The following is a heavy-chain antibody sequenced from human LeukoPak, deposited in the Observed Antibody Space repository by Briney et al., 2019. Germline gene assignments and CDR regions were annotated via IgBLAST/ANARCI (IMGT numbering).Heavy chain of an antibody. J-gene: IGHJ4*02. CDR1: GFTFRIYA. CDR3: VRDRDNHYFDF. Sequence: GGSLRLSCAASGFTFRIYAMHWVRQAPGKGLEWVAVIWYDGSNKYYADSVKGRFTISRDNSKNTLYLQMNSLRAEDTATYYCVRDRDNHYFDFWGQGTLVTVSS. V-gene: IGHV3-33*08. CDR2: IWYDGSNK. D-gene: IGHD5-24*01.